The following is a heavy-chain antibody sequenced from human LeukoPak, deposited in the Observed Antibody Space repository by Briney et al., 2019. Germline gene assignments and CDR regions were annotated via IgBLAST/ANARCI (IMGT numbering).Heavy chain of an antibody. J-gene: IGHJ4*02. CDR1: GFTFSSCG. D-gene: IGHD1-14*01. CDR2: TGPTGTDR. V-gene: IGHV3-21*01. Sequence: GGSLRLSCAASGFTFSSCGFNWVRQAPGKGLEWVSSTGPTGTDRYYADSVRGRFTISRDNAKNSMYLQVDSLRDEDTAVYYCATETIGRHYDYWGQGTLLTVSS. CDR3: ATETIGRHYDY.